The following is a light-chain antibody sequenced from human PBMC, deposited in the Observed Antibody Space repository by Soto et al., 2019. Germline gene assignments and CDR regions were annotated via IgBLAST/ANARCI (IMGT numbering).Light chain of an antibody. CDR1: SSDVGGYNY. Sequence: QSALTQPASVSGSPGQSITISCTGTSSDVGGYNYVSWYQQHPGKAPKLMIYDVSNRPSGVSNRFSGSKSVNTASLTISGLQAEDEADYYCSSHTSSSTSDVFGTGTKVTVL. J-gene: IGLJ1*01. CDR2: DVS. CDR3: SSHTSSSTSDV. V-gene: IGLV2-14*01.